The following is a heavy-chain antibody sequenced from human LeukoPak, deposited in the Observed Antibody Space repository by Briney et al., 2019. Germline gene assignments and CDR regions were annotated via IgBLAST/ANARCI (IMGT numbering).Heavy chain of an antibody. CDR2: ISGSGGST. D-gene: IGHD2-15*01. CDR1: GFTFSSYG. V-gene: IGHV3-23*01. Sequence: GGTLRLSCAASGFTFSSYGMSWVRQAPGKGLEWVSAISGSGGSTYYADSVKGRFTISRDNSKNTLYLQMNSLRAEDTAVYYCAKVLRVVVVAALMIDYWGQGTLVTVSS. J-gene: IGHJ4*02. CDR3: AKVLRVVVVAALMIDY.